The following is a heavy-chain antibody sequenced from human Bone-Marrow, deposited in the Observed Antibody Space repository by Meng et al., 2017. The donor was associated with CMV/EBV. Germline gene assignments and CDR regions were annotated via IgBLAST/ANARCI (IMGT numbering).Heavy chain of an antibody. D-gene: IGHD3-16*01. CDR3: ARVGGRRLGFFDY. CDR1: GFTFDDYA. J-gene: IGHJ4*02. Sequence: GGSLRLSCAASGFTFDDYAMHWVRQAPGKGLEWVSGISWNSGSIGYADSVKGRFTISRDNAKNSLYLQMNSLRAEDTAVYYCARVGGRRLGFFDYWGQGTLVTVSS. CDR2: ISWNSGSI. V-gene: IGHV3-9*01.